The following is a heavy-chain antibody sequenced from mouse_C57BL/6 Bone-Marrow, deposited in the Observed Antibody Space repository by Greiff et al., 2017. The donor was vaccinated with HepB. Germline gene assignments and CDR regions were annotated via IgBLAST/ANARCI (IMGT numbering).Heavy chain of an antibody. Sequence: QVQLQQPGAELVRPGSSVKLSCKASGYTFTSYWMDWVKQRPGQGLEWIGNIYPSDSETHYNQKFKDKATLTVDKSSSTAYMQLSSLTSEDSAVYYCAMYYGSSYDYFDYWGQGTTLTVSS. CDR2: IYPSDSET. CDR1: GYTFTSYW. D-gene: IGHD1-1*01. V-gene: IGHV1-61*01. J-gene: IGHJ2*01. CDR3: AMYYGSSYDYFDY.